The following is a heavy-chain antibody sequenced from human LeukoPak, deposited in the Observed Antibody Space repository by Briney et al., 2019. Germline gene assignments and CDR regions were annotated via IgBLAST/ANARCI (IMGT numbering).Heavy chain of an antibody. Sequence: TGGSLRLSCAASGFTFSSYAMHWVRQAPGKGLEWVAVISYDGSNKYYADSVKGRFTISRDNSKNTLYLQMNSLRAEDMAVYYCARDSWVIKYYFDYWGQGTLVTVSS. CDR3: ARDSWVIKYYFDY. J-gene: IGHJ4*02. CDR2: ISYDGSNK. V-gene: IGHV3-30-3*01. D-gene: IGHD3-16*02. CDR1: GFTFSSYA.